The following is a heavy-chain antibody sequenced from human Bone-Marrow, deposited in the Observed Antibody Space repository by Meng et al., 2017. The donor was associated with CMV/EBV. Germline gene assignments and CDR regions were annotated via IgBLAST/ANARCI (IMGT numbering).Heavy chain of an antibody. CDR1: GGSFSVYY. Sequence: AVYGGSFSVYYWSWIRQPPGKGLEWIGEINHSGSTNYNPSLKSRVTISVDTSKNQFSLKLSSVTAADTAVYYCARGLSSSSRAPAYWGQGTLVTVSS. V-gene: IGHV4-34*01. D-gene: IGHD6-6*01. J-gene: IGHJ4*02. CDR2: INHSGST. CDR3: ARGLSSSSRAPAY.